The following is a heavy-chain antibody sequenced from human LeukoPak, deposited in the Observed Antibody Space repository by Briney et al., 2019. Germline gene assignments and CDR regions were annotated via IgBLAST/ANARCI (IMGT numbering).Heavy chain of an antibody. CDR3: AKSMEWLLFLGHFDY. D-gene: IGHD3-3*01. V-gene: IGHV3-23*01. Sequence: GGSLRLSCAASGFTFSSYAMSWVRQAPGKGLEWVSAISGSGGSTYYADSVKGRFTISRDNSKNTLYLQMNSLRAEDTAVYYCAKSMEWLLFLGHFDYWGQGTLVTVSS. CDR2: ISGSGGST. J-gene: IGHJ4*02. CDR1: GFTFSSYA.